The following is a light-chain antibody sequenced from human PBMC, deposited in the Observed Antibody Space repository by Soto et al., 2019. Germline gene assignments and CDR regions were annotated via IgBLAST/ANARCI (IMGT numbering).Light chain of an antibody. CDR1: QGIDTS. CDR3: QQYNSYST. V-gene: IGKV1-9*01. J-gene: IGKJ1*01. Sequence: DILLTQSPSSLSASVGDRVTITCRASQGIDTSLAWYQQKPGKAPKLLIYAASNFQSGVPSRFSGSGSGTHFTLTISSLQPEDFATYYCQQYNSYSTFGQGTKVDIK. CDR2: AAS.